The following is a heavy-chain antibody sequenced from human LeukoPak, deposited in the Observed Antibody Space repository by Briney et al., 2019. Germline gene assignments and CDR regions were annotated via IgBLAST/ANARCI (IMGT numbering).Heavy chain of an antibody. J-gene: IGHJ4*02. CDR3: AAVGARTRDPGVDY. CDR2: IYYSGST. Sequence: KPSETLSPTCTVSGGSISSYYWSWIRQPPGKGLEWIGYIYYSGSTNYNPSLKSRVTISVDTSKNQFSLKLSSVTAADTAVYYCAAVGARTRDPGVDYWGQGTLVTVSS. D-gene: IGHD1-26*01. V-gene: IGHV4-59*01. CDR1: GGSISSYY.